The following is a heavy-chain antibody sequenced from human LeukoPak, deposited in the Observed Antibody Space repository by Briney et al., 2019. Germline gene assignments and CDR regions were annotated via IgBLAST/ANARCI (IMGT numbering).Heavy chain of an antibody. D-gene: IGHD6-13*01. Sequence: ASVKVSCKASGYTFTGYYMHWVRQAPGQGLEWVGWINPNSGGTNYAQKFQGRVTMTRDTSISTAYMELSRLRSDDTAVYYCARASVLAAGSDYWGQGTLVTVSS. CDR1: GYTFTGYY. V-gene: IGHV1-2*02. CDR3: ARASVLAAGSDY. J-gene: IGHJ4*02. CDR2: INPNSGGT.